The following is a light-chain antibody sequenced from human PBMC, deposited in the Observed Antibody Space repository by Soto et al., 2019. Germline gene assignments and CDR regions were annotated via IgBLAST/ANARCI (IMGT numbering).Light chain of an antibody. CDR2: DAS. J-gene: IGKJ1*01. Sequence: DIQMTQSPSTLSASVGDRVTITCRASQSINRWLAWYQQKPGKAPNVLIYDASRLEIGVPSRFIGSGSGTDFTLTITNLQSKDFATYYCQQYNTYSQTFGQGTKVDFK. CDR1: QSINRW. V-gene: IGKV1-5*01. CDR3: QQYNTYSQT.